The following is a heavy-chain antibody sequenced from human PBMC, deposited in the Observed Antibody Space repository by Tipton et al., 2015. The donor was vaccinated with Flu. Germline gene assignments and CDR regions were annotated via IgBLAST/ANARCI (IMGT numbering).Heavy chain of an antibody. D-gene: IGHD6-13*01. CDR1: GNPSSSFY. CDR2: VSIGRVSTSGST. Sequence: TLSLTCTVSGNPSSSFYWGWIRQPAGKGLEWIGRVSIGRVSTSGSTNYNPSLNSRVTISIDTSKNQFSLNLSSGTAADTAVYYWASEGRMARAGTSGFHYYGMDVWGQGASVTVS. CDR3: ASEGRMARAGTSGFHYYGMDV. V-gene: IGHV4-4*07. J-gene: IGHJ6*02.